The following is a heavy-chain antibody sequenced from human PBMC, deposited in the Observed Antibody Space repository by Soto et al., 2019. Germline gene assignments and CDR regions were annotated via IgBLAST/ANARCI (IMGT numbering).Heavy chain of an antibody. Sequence: QVQLQESGPGLVKPSETLSLTCTVSGGSISNYYWSWIRQPAAKRLEWIGRIYSSGTTNYNPSLKSRVIMSVDTSKNQFSLKVISVTAADTALYYCARRGGSGWYYDYWGQGTLVTVS. CDR3: ARRGGSGWYYDY. V-gene: IGHV4-4*07. D-gene: IGHD6-19*01. J-gene: IGHJ4*02. CDR1: GGSISNYY. CDR2: IYSSGTT.